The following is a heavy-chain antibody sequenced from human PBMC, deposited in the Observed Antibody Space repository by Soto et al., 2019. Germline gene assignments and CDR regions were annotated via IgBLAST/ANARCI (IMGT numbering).Heavy chain of an antibody. V-gene: IGHV3-7*01. CDR2: IIEDGSQK. CDR3: ARGSTSFDS. Sequence: GGSLRLSCSEFTFNTYWMSWVRQAPGKGLEWVANIIEDGSQKNYVDSVRGRFTISRDNAKSSLYLQMNRLRAEDTAVYYCARGSTSFDSWGQGTLVTVSS. D-gene: IGHD2-2*01. J-gene: IGHJ4*02. CDR1: EFTFNTYW.